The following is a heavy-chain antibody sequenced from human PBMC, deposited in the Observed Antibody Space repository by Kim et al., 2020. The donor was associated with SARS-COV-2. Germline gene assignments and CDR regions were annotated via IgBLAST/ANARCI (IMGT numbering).Heavy chain of an antibody. Sequence: YYEESVMGRFTISRDNYKNTQYLQMNSLRAEDTAVYYCAKGRGSYDYCDYWGQGTLVTVSS. J-gene: IGHJ4*02. V-gene: IGHV3-30*02. CDR3: AKGRGSYDYCDY. D-gene: IGHD1-26*01.